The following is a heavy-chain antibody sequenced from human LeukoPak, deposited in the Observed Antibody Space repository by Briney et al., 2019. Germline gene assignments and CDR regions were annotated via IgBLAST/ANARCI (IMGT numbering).Heavy chain of an antibody. CDR2: ISSSSSTI. CDR1: GFTFSSYS. V-gene: IGHV3-48*01. D-gene: IGHD6-13*01. J-gene: IGHJ4*02. Sequence: GGSLRLSCAASGFTFSSYSMNWVRQAPGKGLEWVSYISSSSSTIYCADSVKGRFTISRDNAKNSLYLQMNSLRAEDTAVYYCARRMAAAAGTLSDYWGQGTLVTVSS. CDR3: ARRMAAAAGTLSDY.